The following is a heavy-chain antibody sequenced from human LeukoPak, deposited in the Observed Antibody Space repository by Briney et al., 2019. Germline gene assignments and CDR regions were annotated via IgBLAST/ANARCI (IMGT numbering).Heavy chain of an antibody. Sequence: KPSETLSLTFTVSGGSISSISYYWGWIRQPPGKGLDWIGSIYYSGNTYYKPSLQSRVTISVDTSKNQFSLKTRSVTAADTAVYYCAKMTGSYSHPFDYWGQGTLVTVSS. J-gene: IGHJ4*02. CDR2: IYYSGNT. CDR1: GGSISSISYY. CDR3: AKMTGSYSHPFDY. V-gene: IGHV4-39*01. D-gene: IGHD1-26*01.